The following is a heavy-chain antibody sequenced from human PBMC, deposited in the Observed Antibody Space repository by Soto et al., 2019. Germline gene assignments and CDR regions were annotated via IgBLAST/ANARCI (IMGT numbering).Heavy chain of an antibody. CDR3: ATCRIRYHSSGYYDGIYGMDV. CDR2: INAGNGNT. D-gene: IGHD3-22*01. V-gene: IGHV1-3*01. Sequence: ASVKVSCKASGYTFTSYAMHWVRQAPGQRLEWMGWINAGNGNTKYSQKFQGRVTITRDTSASTAYMELSSLRSEDTAVHYCATCRIRYHSSGYYDGIYGMDVWGQGTTVTVSS. J-gene: IGHJ6*02. CDR1: GYTFTSYA.